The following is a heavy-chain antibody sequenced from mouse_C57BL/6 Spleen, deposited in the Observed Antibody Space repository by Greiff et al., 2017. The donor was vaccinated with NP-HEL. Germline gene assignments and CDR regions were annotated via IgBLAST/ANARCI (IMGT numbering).Heavy chain of an antibody. Sequence: QVQLQQPGAELVMPGASVKLSCKASGYTFTSYWMHWVKQRPGQGLEWIGEIDPSDSYTNYNQKFKCKSTLTVDKSSSTAYMQLSSLTSEDSAVYYCARYYYGSSGYFDVWGTGTTVTVSS. CDR1: GYTFTSYW. J-gene: IGHJ1*03. V-gene: IGHV1-69*01. CDR3: ARYYYGSSGYFDV. D-gene: IGHD1-1*01. CDR2: IDPSDSYT.